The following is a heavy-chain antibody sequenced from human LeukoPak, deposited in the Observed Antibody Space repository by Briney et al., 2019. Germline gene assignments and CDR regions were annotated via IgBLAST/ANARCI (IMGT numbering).Heavy chain of an antibody. CDR2: ISSSGSTI. V-gene: IGHV3-11*04. D-gene: IGHD6-6*01. CDR3: ARVSGAARQYYFDY. CDR1: GFTFSDYY. J-gene: IGHJ4*02. Sequence: PGGSLRLSCAASGFTFSDYYMSWIRQAPGKGLEWVSYISSSGSTIYYADSAKGRFTISRDNAKNSLYLQMNSLRAEDTAVYYCARVSGAARQYYFDYWGQGTLVTVSS.